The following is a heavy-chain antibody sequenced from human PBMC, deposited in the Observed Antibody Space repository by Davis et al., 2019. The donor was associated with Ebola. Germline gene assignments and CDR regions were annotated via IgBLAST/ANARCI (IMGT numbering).Heavy chain of an antibody. V-gene: IGHV4-59*02. D-gene: IGHD3-16*02. CDR2: ISNGGRT. CDR3: ARGHRTFDY. J-gene: IGHJ4*02. Sequence: SETLSLTCSVSGGSVGSDYWSWIRQSPGKGLEWIAFISNGGRTIYNPSLRGRVTISVDTSKNQFSLKLSSVTAADTAVYYCARGHRTFDYWGQGTLVTVSS. CDR1: GGSVGSDY.